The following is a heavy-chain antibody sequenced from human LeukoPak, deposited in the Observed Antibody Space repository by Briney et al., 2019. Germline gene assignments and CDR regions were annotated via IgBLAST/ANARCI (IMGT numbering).Heavy chain of an antibody. CDR2: IYYSGST. J-gene: IGHJ4*02. D-gene: IGHD6-13*01. V-gene: IGHV4-39*01. Sequence: SETLSLTCTVSGGSISSVSYFWDWIRQPPGKGLEWIGSIYYSGSTYYNPSLKSRVTVSVDTSKNQFSLKLSSVTAADTALYYCARRISWSFDYWGQGTLVTVFS. CDR3: ARRISWSFDY. CDR1: GGSISSVSYF.